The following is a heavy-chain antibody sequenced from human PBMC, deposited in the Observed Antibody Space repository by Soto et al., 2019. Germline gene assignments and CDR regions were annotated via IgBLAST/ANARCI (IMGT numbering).Heavy chain of an antibody. V-gene: IGHV1-69*12. Sequence: QVQLVQSGAEVKKPGSSVKVSCKASGGTFSRYAISWVRLAPGQGLEWMGGIIPIFGTANYAQTFQGRVTMTAIYGTSKRYTELRGRISGDTAVYYSTREPIVLEVAANYDYYGKDVWGQGSTVTVSS. CDR1: GGTFSRYA. D-gene: IGHD2-15*01. J-gene: IGHJ6*02. CDR3: TREPIVLEVAANYDYYGKDV. CDR2: IIPIFGTA.